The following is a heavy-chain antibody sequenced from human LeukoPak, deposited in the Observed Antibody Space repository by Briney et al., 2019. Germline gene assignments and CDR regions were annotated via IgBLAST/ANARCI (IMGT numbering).Heavy chain of an antibody. J-gene: IGHJ4*02. CDR2: VYYSGST. D-gene: IGHD5-12*01. CDR3: ARQGSGYDY. CDR1: GGSISSTSYY. V-gene: IGHV4-39*01. Sequence: PSETLSLTCTVSGGSISSTSYYWGWIRQPPGKGLEWIGSVYYSGSTYYSPFLKSRVTTAVDTSKNQFFLKVRSVTAADTAVYYCARQGSGYDYWGQGTLVTVPS.